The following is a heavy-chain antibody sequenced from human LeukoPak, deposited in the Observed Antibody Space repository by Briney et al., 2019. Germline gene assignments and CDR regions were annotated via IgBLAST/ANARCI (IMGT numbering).Heavy chain of an antibody. V-gene: IGHV3-21*01. CDR2: ISSSSSYI. CDR1: GFTFSSYS. D-gene: IGHD4-17*01. CDR3: AREGLEGDYDYFQH. Sequence: GGSLRLSCAASGFTFSSYSMNWVRQAPGKGLEWVSSISSSSSYIYYADSVKGRFTISRDNAKNSLYLQMNSLRAEDTAVYYCAREGLEGDYDYFQHWGQGTLVTVSS. J-gene: IGHJ1*01.